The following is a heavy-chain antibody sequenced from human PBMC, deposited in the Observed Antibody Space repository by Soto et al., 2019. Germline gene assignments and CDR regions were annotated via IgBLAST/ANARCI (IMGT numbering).Heavy chain of an antibody. CDR1: GFSLSTSGVG. D-gene: IGHD3-22*01. V-gene: IGHV2-5*01. CDR3: AHRVTYYYDSSGYYWFDP. Sequence: QITLKESGPTLVKPTQTLTLTCTFSGFSLSTSGVGVGWIRQPPGKALEWLALIYWNDVKRYSPSLKSRLTITKDTSKNQVVLTMTNMDPVDTATYYRAHRVTYYYDSSGYYWFDPWGQGTLVTVSS. CDR2: IYWNDVK. J-gene: IGHJ5*02.